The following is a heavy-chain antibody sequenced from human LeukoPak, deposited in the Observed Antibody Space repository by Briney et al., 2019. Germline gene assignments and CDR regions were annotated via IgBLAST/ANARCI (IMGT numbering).Heavy chain of an antibody. CDR3: AKEGGGGYYFGY. CDR1: GFTFRSYG. CDR2: ISFDGSNK. J-gene: IGHJ4*02. V-gene: IGHV3-30*18. D-gene: IGHD2-15*01. Sequence: GGSLRLSCAASGFTFRSYGMHWVRQAPGKGLEWVAVISFDGSNKYYADSVKGRFTISRDDSKNTLYLQMNSLRAEDTAVYYCAKEGGGGYYFGYWGQGTLVTVSS.